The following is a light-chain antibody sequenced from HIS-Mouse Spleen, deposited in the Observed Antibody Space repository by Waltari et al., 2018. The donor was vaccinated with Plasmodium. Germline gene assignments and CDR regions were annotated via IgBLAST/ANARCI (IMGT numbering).Light chain of an antibody. CDR1: QSISSY. V-gene: IGKV1-39*01. Sequence: DIQTTQSPSSLSASVGARVTITCRASQSISSYLNWYQQKPGKAPKLLIYAASSLQSGVPSRFSGSGSGTDFTLTISSLQPEDFATYYCQQSYSTPPTFGGGTKVEIK. J-gene: IGKJ4*01. CDR3: QQSYSTPPT. CDR2: AAS.